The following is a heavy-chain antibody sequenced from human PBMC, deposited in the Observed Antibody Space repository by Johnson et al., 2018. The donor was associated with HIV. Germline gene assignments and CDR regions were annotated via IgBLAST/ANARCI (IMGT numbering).Heavy chain of an antibody. CDR3: ARADITNNYYNRSGYDYHDALDM. CDR2: ISYDGSNK. V-gene: IGHV3-30-3*01. J-gene: IGHJ3*02. CDR1: GFTFSSYA. Sequence: QVLLLESGGGLVQPGGSLRLSCAASGFTFSSYAMHWVRQAPGKGLEWVAVISYDGSNKYYADSVKGRFTSSRDNSKNTLYLQMNSLRAEDTGVYYCARADITNNYYNRSGYDYHDALDMWGQGKMVTGSS. D-gene: IGHD3-22*01.